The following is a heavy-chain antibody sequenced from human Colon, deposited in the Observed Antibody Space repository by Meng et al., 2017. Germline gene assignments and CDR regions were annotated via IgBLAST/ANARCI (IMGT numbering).Heavy chain of an antibody. CDR1: GGSIIGGDYY. Sequence: QVQLQESGPGLVKPSQTLSLTCTVSGGSIIGGDYYWSWIRQPPGKGLEWVGYIHYNGSTYYNPTPQSRIAISVDMSRNQFSLRLTSVTSADTAVYYCARVNSDCGGVMCYKGWFDPWGQGTLVTVSS. CDR2: IHYNGST. D-gene: IGHD2-21*01. V-gene: IGHV4-30-4*01. CDR3: ARVNSDCGGVMCYKGWFDP. J-gene: IGHJ5*02.